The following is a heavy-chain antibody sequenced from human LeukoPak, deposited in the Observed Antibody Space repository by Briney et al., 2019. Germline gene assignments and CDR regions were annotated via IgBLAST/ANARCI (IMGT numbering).Heavy chain of an antibody. CDR2: MNPNSGNT. V-gene: IGHV1-8*01. J-gene: IGHJ5*02. D-gene: IGHD3-10*01. CDR3: ARGDMYGSGSHNWFDP. CDR1: GYTFTSYD. Sequence: ASVKVSCKASGYTFTSYDMNWVRQATGQGLEWMGWMNPNSGNTGYAQKFQGRVTMTRNTSISTAYMELSSLRSEDTAVYYCARGDMYGSGSHNWFDPWGQRTLVTVSS.